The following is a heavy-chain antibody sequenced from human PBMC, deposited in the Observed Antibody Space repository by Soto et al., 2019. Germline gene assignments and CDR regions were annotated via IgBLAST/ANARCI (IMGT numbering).Heavy chain of an antibody. CDR2: IYYSGST. J-gene: IGHJ4*02. V-gene: IGHV4-39*01. CDR1: GGSISSSSYY. CDR3: ARALFGVGSEAGGYFDY. Sequence: SETLSLTCTVSGGSISSSSYYWGWIRQPPGKGLEWIGSIYYSGSTYYNPSLKSRVTISVDTSKNQFSLKLSSVTAADTAVYYCARALFGVGSEAGGYFDYWGQGTLVTVSS. D-gene: IGHD3-3*01.